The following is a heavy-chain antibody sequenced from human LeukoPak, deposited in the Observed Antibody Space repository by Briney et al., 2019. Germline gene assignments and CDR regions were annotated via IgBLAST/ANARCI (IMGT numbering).Heavy chain of an antibody. CDR3: AKDPGLWLPPDY. Sequence: PGGSLRLSCAASGFTFSSYATSWVRQAPGKGLEWVSDISGRGGSTFYADSVKGRFTISRDNSKNTMYLQMNSLRAEDTAVYYCAKDPGLWLPPDYWGQGTLVTVSS. CDR2: ISGRGGST. CDR1: GFTFSSYA. V-gene: IGHV3-23*01. D-gene: IGHD2-21*01. J-gene: IGHJ4*02.